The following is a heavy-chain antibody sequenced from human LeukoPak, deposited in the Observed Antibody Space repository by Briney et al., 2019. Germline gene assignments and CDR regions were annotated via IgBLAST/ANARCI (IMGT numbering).Heavy chain of an antibody. Sequence: SETLSLTCTVSGGSISSNSYYWGWIRQPPGKGREWIGTIYYSGTTYYNPSLKSRVTISVDTSKNQFSLKLSSVTAADTAVYYCARLVGGWVRPLDYWRQGTLITVSS. V-gene: IGHV4-39*01. CDR1: GGSISSNSYY. CDR3: ARLVGGWVRPLDY. J-gene: IGHJ4*02. D-gene: IGHD3-10*01. CDR2: IYYSGTT.